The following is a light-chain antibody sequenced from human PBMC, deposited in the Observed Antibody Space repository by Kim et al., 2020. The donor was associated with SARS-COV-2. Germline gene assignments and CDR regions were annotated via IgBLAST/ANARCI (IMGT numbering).Light chain of an antibody. J-gene: IGLJ2*01. V-gene: IGLV2-14*01. Sequence: QSALTQPASVSGSPGQSITISCTGTSSDVGGYNYVSWYQQHPGKAPKLMIYDVSKGPSGVSNRFSGSKSGNTASLTISGLQAEDEADYYCSSYTSSSTVVFGGGTQLTVL. CDR3: SSYTSSSTVV. CDR2: DVS. CDR1: SSDVGGYNY.